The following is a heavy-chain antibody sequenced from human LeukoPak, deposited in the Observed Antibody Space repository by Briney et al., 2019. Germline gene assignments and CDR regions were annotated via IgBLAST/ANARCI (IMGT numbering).Heavy chain of an antibody. V-gene: IGHV3-30*04. CDR3: ARVPDSSGWAGDY. Sequence: GGSLRLSCAASGFTFSSYAIHWARQAPGKGLEWVAVISKDGSDKYYADSVKGRFTISRDNSRNTLFLHMNSLGGEDTAVYYCARVPDSSGWAGDYWGQGTLVTASS. J-gene: IGHJ4*02. CDR1: GFTFSSYA. CDR2: ISKDGSDK. D-gene: IGHD6-19*01.